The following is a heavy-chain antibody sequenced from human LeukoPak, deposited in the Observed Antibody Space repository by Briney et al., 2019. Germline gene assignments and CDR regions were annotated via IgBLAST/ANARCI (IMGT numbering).Heavy chain of an antibody. CDR1: GGSISSYY. V-gene: IGHV4-59*12. J-gene: IGHJ4*02. CDR2: IYHSGST. CDR3: ARARKVGYFDY. D-gene: IGHD1-14*01. Sequence: PSETLSLTCTVSGGSISSYYWSWIRQPPGKGLEWIGYIYHSGSTYYNPSLKSRVTISVDRSKNQFSLKLSSVTAADTAVYYCARARKVGYFDYWGQGTLVTVSS.